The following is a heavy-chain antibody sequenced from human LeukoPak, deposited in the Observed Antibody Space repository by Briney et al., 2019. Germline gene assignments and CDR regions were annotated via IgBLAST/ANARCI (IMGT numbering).Heavy chain of an antibody. J-gene: IGHJ4*02. D-gene: IGHD3-16*02. V-gene: IGHV3-74*01. CDR1: GFTFSNAW. CDR3: ASGESTFGGVIVKY. Sequence: PGGSLRLSCAASGFTFSNAWMSWVRQAPGKGLVWVSRINSDGSCTNYADSVKGRFTISRDNAKNTLYLQMNSLRAEDTAVYYCASGESTFGGVIVKYWGQGALVTVSS. CDR2: INSDGSCT.